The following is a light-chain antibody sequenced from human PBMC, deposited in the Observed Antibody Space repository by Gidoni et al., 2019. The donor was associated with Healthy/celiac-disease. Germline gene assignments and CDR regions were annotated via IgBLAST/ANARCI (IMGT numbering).Light chain of an antibody. V-gene: IGKV4-1*01. Sequence: DIVMTQSPDSLAVSLGERATINCKSSQSVLYSSNNKNYLAWYQQKQGQPPKLLIYWASTRESGVPDRFSGSGSGTDFTLTISSLQAEDVAVYYCQQYYSVLXLXGGTKVEIK. CDR2: WAS. J-gene: IGKJ4*01. CDR1: QSVLYSSNNKNY. CDR3: QQYYSVLX.